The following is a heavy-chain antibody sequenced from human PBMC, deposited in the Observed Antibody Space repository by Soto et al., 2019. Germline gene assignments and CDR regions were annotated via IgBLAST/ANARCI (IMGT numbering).Heavy chain of an antibody. CDR2: IQQDGSEK. J-gene: IGHJ4*02. V-gene: IGHV3-7*03. Sequence: PWWSLRLSCSASVFTFSKYWMSWFRQAPGKGLEWVANIQQDGSEKYYVDSVNGRFTISRDNAKTSLYLQMNNLRVEDTAVYYCARGPQYYCSSSSCSFDSWGQGTLVTVSS. CDR3: ARGPQYYCSSSSCSFDS. D-gene: IGHD2-2*01. CDR1: VFTFSKYW.